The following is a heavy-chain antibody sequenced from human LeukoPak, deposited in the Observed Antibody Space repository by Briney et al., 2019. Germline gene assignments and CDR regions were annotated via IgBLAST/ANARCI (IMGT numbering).Heavy chain of an antibody. V-gene: IGHV3-15*01. CDR3: TSRLAFGELWDY. J-gene: IGHJ4*02. D-gene: IGHD3-10*01. CDR2: IKSKTDGGTT. Sequence: GGSLRLSCAASGFTFSNAWMSWVRQAPGKGLEWVGRIKSKTDGGTTDYAAPVKGRFTISRDDSKNTLYLQMNSLKAEDTAVYYCTSRLAFGELWDYWGQGTLVTVSS. CDR1: GFTFSNAW.